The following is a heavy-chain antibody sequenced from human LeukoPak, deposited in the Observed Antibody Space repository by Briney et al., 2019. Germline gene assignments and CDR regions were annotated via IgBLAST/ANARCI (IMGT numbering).Heavy chain of an antibody. CDR1: GFTFSSYA. CDR2: ISYDGSNK. CDR3: ARDLYAPIFGVVIMGYYYYGMDV. Sequence: GGSLRLSCAASGFTFSSYAMHWVRQAPGKGLEWVAVISYDGSNKYYADPVKGRFTISRDNSKNTLYLQMNSLRAEDTAVYYCARDLYAPIFGVVIMGYYYYGMDVWGQGTTVTVSS. D-gene: IGHD3-3*01. V-gene: IGHV3-30-3*01. J-gene: IGHJ6*02.